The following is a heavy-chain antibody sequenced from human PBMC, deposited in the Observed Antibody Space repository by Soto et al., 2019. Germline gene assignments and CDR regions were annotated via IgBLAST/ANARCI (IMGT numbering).Heavy chain of an antibody. CDR1: GGTFSSYA. J-gene: IGHJ5*02. D-gene: IGHD3-22*01. V-gene: IGHV1-69*13. CDR2: IIPIFGTA. CDR3: ARVSPPYYYDSSGSTRRHNWFDP. Sequence: SVKVSCKASGGTFSSYAISWVRQAPGQGLEWMGGIIPIFGTANYAQKFQGRVTITADESTSTAYMELSSLRSEDTAVYYCARVSPPYYYDSSGSTRRHNWFDPWGQGTLVTVSS.